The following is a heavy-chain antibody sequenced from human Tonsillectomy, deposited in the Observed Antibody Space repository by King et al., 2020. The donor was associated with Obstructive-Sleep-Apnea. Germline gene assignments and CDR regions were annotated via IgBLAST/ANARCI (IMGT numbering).Heavy chain of an antibody. Sequence: QLQESGPGLVKPSGTLSLTCAVSGGSISSSNWWSWVRQPPGKGLEWIGEIFHSGTTNYNPSLKRRVTISVDKSKNQFSLKLSSVTAADTAVYYCARDSSGYSYEDYWGQGTLVTVSS. CDR1: GGSISSSNW. D-gene: IGHD5-18*01. CDR3: ARDSSGYSYEDY. CDR2: IFHSGTT. J-gene: IGHJ4*02. V-gene: IGHV4-4*02.